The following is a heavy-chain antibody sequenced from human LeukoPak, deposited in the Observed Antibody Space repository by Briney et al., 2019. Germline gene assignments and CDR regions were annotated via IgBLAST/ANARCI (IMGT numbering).Heavy chain of an antibody. CDR3: ARERGSYGYYYYGMDV. Sequence: SVKVSCKASGGTFSSYAISWVRQAPGQGLEWMVGIIPIFGTANYAQKFQGRVTITADESTSTAYMELSSLRSEDTAVYYCARERGSYGYYYYGMDVWGKGTTVTVSS. CDR2: IIPIFGTA. V-gene: IGHV1-69*13. J-gene: IGHJ6*04. D-gene: IGHD5-18*01. CDR1: GGTFSSYA.